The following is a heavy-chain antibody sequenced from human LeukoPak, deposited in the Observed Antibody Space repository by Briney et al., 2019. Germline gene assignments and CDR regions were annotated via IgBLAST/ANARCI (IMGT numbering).Heavy chain of an antibody. Sequence: SGTLSLTCVVSGDSIRSNNWWNWVRQPPGKGLEWIGQIYHSGSTTYNPSLKSRVTMTVDESNNRFSLKLSSVTAADTAVYYCARDPISVLGVNFDYWGQGILVTVSS. CDR2: IYHSGST. V-gene: IGHV4-4*02. CDR3: ARDPISVLGVNFDY. D-gene: IGHD6-19*01. J-gene: IGHJ4*02. CDR1: GDSIRSNNW.